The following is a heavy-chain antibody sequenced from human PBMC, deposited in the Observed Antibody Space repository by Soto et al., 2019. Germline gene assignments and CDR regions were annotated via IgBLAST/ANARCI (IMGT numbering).Heavy chain of an antibody. J-gene: IGHJ4*02. Sequence: GWSLRLSCAASVFTFISHEMNWVRQAPGKGLEWISYISGSGVTTYYADSVRGRFIVSRDNAQESLFLQMNSLRVEDTAIYYCARGGVYWGQGTLVTVSS. CDR2: ISGSGVTT. D-gene: IGHD2-8*01. CDR1: VFTFISHE. CDR3: ARGGVY. V-gene: IGHV3-48*03.